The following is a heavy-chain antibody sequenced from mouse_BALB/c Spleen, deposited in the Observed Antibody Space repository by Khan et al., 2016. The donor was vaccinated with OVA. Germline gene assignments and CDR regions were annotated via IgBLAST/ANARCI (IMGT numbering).Heavy chain of an antibody. V-gene: IGHV3-8*02. J-gene: IGHJ4*01. CDR3: ARSSLLYYDYDGYAMDD. Sequence: EVQLQESGPSLVKPSQTLSLTCSVTGDSITSGYWNWIRKFPGNNLEYMGYISYSGSTYYNPYLKSRISITRDTSKNQCYLQLKSMTTDDTATYYCARSSLLYYDYDGYAMDDWGQGTSVTVSS. CDR2: ISYSGST. CDR1: GDSITSGY. D-gene: IGHD2-4*01.